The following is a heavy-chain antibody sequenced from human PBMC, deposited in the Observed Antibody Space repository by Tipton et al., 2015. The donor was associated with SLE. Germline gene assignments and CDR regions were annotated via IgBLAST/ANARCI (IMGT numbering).Heavy chain of an antibody. CDR3: ARVHYYSYMDV. V-gene: IGHV4-34*01. CDR2: INHSGST. CDR1: GFTFSDYY. Sequence: LRLSCAASGFTFSDYYMSWIRQAPGKGLEWIGEINHSGSTNYNPSLKSRVTISVDTSKNQFSLKLSSVTAADTAVYYCARVHYYSYMDVWGKGTTVTVSS. J-gene: IGHJ6*03.